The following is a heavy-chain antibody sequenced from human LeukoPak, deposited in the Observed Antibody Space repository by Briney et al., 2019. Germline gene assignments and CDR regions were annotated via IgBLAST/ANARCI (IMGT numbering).Heavy chain of an antibody. CDR3: ARRSIAAAAQGGGEFDY. Sequence: SETLSLTCTVSGDSINGYYWSWIRQPPGKGLEWIGYIYYSGSTNYNPSLKSRVTISVDTSKNQFSLKLSSVTAADTAVYYCARRSIAAAAQGGGEFDYWGQGTLVTVSS. CDR2: IYYSGST. D-gene: IGHD6-13*01. CDR1: GDSINGYY. V-gene: IGHV4-59*01. J-gene: IGHJ4*02.